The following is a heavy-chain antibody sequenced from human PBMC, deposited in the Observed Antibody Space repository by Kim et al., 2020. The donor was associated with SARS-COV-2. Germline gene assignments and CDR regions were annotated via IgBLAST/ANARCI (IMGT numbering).Heavy chain of an antibody. Sequence: ADSVRSRFTISRDNSKNTLYLQMNSLRAEDTAVYYCARDLGVPAADAFDIWGQGTMVTVSS. CDR3: ARDLGVPAADAFDI. D-gene: IGHD2-2*01. J-gene: IGHJ3*02. V-gene: IGHV3-53*01.